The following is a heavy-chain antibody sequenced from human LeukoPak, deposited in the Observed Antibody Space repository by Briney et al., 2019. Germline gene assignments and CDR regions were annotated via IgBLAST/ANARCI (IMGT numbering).Heavy chain of an antibody. D-gene: IGHD5-12*01. CDR2: IKNDGSDK. Sequence: GGSLRLPCEASGFSFSAAWMTWVRQAPGKGLEWVATIKNDGSDKYYVDSVKGRFTLSRDNAKNLVYLQMNSLRVEDTAVYYCVNLGYSDGGQGTLVTVSS. CDR1: GFSFSAAW. V-gene: IGHV3-7*01. J-gene: IGHJ4*02. CDR3: VNLGYSD.